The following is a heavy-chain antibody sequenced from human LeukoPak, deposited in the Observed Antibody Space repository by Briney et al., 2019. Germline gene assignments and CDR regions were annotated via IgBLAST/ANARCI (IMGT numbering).Heavy chain of an antibody. V-gene: IGHV3-48*03. CDR2: ISSSCSTI. J-gene: IGHJ4*02. Sequence: GGSLRLSCAASGFTFSSYEMNWVRQAPGKGLEWVSYISSSCSTIYYADSVKGRFTISRDNAKNTLYLQMNSLRAEDTAGDYCAEDGSSSGEYYYDSSGYWDYWGQGTLVTVSS. CDR3: AEDGSSSGEYYYDSSGYWDY. CDR1: GFTFSSYE. D-gene: IGHD3-22*01.